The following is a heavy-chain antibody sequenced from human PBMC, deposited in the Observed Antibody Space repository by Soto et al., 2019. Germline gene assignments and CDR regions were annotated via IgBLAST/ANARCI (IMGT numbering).Heavy chain of an antibody. J-gene: IGHJ5*02. CDR3: ARFSSSSSSWFDP. CDR2: IYYSGST. Sequence: KPSETLSLTCTVSGGSISSYYWSWIRQPPGKGLGWIGYIYYSGSTNYNPSLKSRVIISVDTSKDQFSLKLSSVTAADTAVYYCARFSSSSSSWFDPWGQGTLVTVSS. V-gene: IGHV4-59*01. D-gene: IGHD6-13*01. CDR1: GGSISSYY.